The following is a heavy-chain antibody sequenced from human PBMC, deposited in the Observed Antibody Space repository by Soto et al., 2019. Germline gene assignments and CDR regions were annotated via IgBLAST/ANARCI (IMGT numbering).Heavy chain of an antibody. CDR3: ARSRRDDIWTGCFDY. J-gene: IGHJ4*02. Sequence: QVQLQQWGAGLLKPSETLSLTCAVYGGSFSGYYWSWIRQPPGKGLEWIGEINHSGSTNYNPSLKGRVTIXXDXSXTQVSRKLSSVTAADTAVYYCARSRRDDIWTGCFDYWGQGTLVTVSS. D-gene: IGHD3-9*01. CDR1: GGSFSGYY. V-gene: IGHV4-34*01. CDR2: INHSGST.